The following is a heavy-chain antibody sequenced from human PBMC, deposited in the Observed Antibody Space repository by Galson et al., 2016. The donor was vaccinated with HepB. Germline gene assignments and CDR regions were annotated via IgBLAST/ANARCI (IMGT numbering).Heavy chain of an antibody. CDR2: IYYSGSI. CDR3: ARDLPGDWFDP. CDR1: GGSISRKNYN. Sequence: ETLSLTCTVSGGSISRKNYNWGWIRQPPGKGLEWIGSIYYSGSIYYNPSLKTRVTISADTSKNQFSLKLSSVTAADTAVYYCARDLPGDWFDPWGQGTLVTVSS. V-gene: IGHV4-39*07. J-gene: IGHJ5*02.